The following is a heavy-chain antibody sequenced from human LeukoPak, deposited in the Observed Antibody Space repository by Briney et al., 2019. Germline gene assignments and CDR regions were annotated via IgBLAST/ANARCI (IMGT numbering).Heavy chain of an antibody. V-gene: IGHV4-34*01. CDR1: GGSFSGYY. CDR3: ARHNDIPRGIVSKSEFHN. D-gene: IGHD3-9*01. Sequence: SETLSLTCAVYGGSFSGYYWSWIRQPPGKGLEWIGEINHSGSTNYNPSLKSRIALSLDASKDQFSLRLTSVTAADTAVYYCARHNDIPRGIVSKSEFHNWGQGTLVTVSS. CDR2: INHSGST. J-gene: IGHJ4*02.